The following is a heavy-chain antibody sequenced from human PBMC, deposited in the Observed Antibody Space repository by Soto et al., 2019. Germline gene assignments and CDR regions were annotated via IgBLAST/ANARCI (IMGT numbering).Heavy chain of an antibody. D-gene: IGHD2-2*01. CDR1: GGSISSGDCY. Sequence: SETLSLTCTVAGGSISSGDCYWRWIRQPPGKGLEWIGYIYYSGSTYYNPSLKSRVTISVDTSKNQFSLKLSSVTAADTAVYYCARARGGISTSWRPYNWFDPWGQGTLVTVSS. CDR2: IYYSGST. J-gene: IGHJ5*02. V-gene: IGHV4-30-4*08. CDR3: ARARGGISTSWRPYNWFDP.